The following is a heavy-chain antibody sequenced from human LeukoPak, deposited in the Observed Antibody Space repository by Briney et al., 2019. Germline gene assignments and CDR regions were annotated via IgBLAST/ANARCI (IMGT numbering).Heavy chain of an antibody. CDR1: GGSFSGYY. CDR3: ARTVTYYYDSSGYRTLDY. D-gene: IGHD3-22*01. V-gene: IGHV4-34*01. CDR2: INHSGST. J-gene: IGHJ4*02. Sequence: KTSETLSLTCAVYGGSFSGYYWSWIRQPPGKGLEWIGEINHSGSTNYNPSLKSRVTISVDTSKNQFSLKLSSVTAADTAVYYCARTVTYYYDSSGYRTLDYWGQGTLVTVSS.